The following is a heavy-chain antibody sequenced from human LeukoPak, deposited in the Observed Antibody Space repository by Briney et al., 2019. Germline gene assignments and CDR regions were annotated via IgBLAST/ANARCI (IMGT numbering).Heavy chain of an antibody. CDR3: ARDMGYYYYGMDV. D-gene: IGHD1-26*01. CDR2: IWCDGSNK. CDR1: GFTFSSYG. Sequence: GGSLRLSCAASGFTFSSYGMHWVRQAPGKGLEWVAVIWCDGSNKYYADSVKGRFTISRDNSKNTLYLQMNSLRAEDTAVYYCARDMGYYYYGMDVWGQGTTVTVSS. J-gene: IGHJ6*02. V-gene: IGHV3-33*01.